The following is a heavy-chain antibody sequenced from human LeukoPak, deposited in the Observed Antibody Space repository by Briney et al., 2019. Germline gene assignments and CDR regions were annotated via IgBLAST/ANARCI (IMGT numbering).Heavy chain of an antibody. D-gene: IGHD6-19*01. V-gene: IGHV4-39*01. Sequence: PSETLSLTCTVSGDSISSYYWGWIRQPPGKGLEWIGSIYYSGSTYYNPSLKSRVTISVDTSKNQFSPKLSSVTAADTAVYYCARQDSVAGEYYFDYWGQGTLVTVSS. CDR1: GDSISSYY. J-gene: IGHJ4*02. CDR3: ARQDSVAGEYYFDY. CDR2: IYYSGST.